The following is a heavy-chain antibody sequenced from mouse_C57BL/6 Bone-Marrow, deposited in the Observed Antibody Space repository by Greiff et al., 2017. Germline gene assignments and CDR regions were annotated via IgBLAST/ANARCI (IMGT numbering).Heavy chain of an antibody. V-gene: IGHV1-18*01. CDR1: GYTFTDYN. CDR2: INPNNGGT. CDR3: ARKGSSGYVNYFDY. D-gene: IGHD3-2*02. Sequence: VQLKESGPELVKPGASVKIPCKASGYTFTDYNMDWVKQSHGKSLEWIGDINPNNGGTIYNQKLKGKATLPVDKSSSTAYMERRRQTSEDTAVYCCARKGSSGYVNYFDYWGQGTTLTVSS. J-gene: IGHJ2*01.